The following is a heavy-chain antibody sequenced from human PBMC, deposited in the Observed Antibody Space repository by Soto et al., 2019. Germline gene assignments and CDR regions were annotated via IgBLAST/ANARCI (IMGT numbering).Heavy chain of an antibody. CDR3: AILSLGYCSSTSCYVFDY. CDR2: ISYDGSNK. Sequence: QVQLVESGGGVVQPGRSLRLSCAASGFTFSSYGMHWVRQAPGKGLEWVAVISYDGSNKYYADSVKGRFTISRDNSKNKLYLQMNSLRAEDTAVYYCAILSLGYCSSTSCYVFDYWGQGTLVTVSS. CDR1: GFTFSSYG. V-gene: IGHV3-30*03. D-gene: IGHD2-2*01. J-gene: IGHJ4*02.